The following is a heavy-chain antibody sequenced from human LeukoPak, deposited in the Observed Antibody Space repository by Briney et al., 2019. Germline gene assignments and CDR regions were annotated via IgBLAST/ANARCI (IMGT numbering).Heavy chain of an antibody. J-gene: IGHJ4*02. Sequence: GGSLRLSCAASGFTFSSYGMHWVRQAPGKGLEWVAFIRYDGSNKYYADSVKGRFTISRDNSKNTLYLQMNSLRAEDTAVYYCARDGGGSFPYTDYWGQGALVTVSS. D-gene: IGHD1-26*01. CDR2: IRYDGSNK. CDR1: GFTFSSYG. V-gene: IGHV3-30*02. CDR3: ARDGGGSFPYTDY.